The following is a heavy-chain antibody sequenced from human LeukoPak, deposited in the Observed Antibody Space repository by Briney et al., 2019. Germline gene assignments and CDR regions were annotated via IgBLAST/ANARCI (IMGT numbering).Heavy chain of an antibody. Sequence: ASVKVSCKASGYTFSGYYMHWVRQAPGQGLEWMGWINPNSGGTYYTQKFQGRVTMTRDTSISTAYMELSRLRSDDTAVYYCARDRRRDGYPDYWGQGTLVTVSS. CDR3: ARDRRRDGYPDY. V-gene: IGHV1-2*02. CDR1: GYTFSGYY. J-gene: IGHJ4*02. CDR2: INPNSGGT. D-gene: IGHD5-24*01.